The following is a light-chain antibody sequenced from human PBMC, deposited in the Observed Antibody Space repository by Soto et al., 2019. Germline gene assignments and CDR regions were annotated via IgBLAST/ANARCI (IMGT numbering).Light chain of an antibody. J-gene: IGKJ5*01. Sequence: EIVLTQSPAILSVSPGERATLSCRASQSISRSLAWYQQRPGQAPRLLISDASTRATGIPARFSGSGSGTDFTLTISSLEPEDFALYYCQQRSNWPITFGQGTRLEIK. CDR1: QSISRS. CDR3: QQRSNWPIT. V-gene: IGKV3-11*01. CDR2: DAS.